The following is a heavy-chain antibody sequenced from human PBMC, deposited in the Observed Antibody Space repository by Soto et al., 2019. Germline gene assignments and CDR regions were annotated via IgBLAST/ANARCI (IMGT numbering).Heavy chain of an antibody. CDR2: ISGSGGST. Sequence: GGSLRLSCEASGFTFSSYTMTWVRQAPGKGLEWVSAISGSGGSTSYADSVKGRLTISRDNSKNTLFLQMNSLRAEDTAVFYCAKSPLEDCSSNSCYLFEYWG. CDR1: GFTFSSYT. V-gene: IGHV3-23*01. D-gene: IGHD2-2*01. CDR3: AKSPLEDCSSNSCYLFEY. J-gene: IGHJ4*01.